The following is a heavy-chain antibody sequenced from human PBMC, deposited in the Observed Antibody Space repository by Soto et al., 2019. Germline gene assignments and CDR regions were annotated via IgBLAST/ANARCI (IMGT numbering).Heavy chain of an antibody. Sequence: KESGPTLVTPTQTLTLTCTFSGFSLSTSGVGVGWIRQPPGKALEWLAVIYWDDDKRYSPSLKSRLTITKDTSKNQVVLTMTNMDLVDTATYYCAHRRYGSGSYWLDPWGQGTLVTVSS. CDR2: IYWDDDK. J-gene: IGHJ5*02. CDR1: GFSLSTSGVG. D-gene: IGHD3-10*01. V-gene: IGHV2-5*02. CDR3: AHRRYGSGSYWLDP.